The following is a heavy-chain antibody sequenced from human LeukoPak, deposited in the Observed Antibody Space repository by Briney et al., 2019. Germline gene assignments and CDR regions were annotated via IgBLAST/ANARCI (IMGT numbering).Heavy chain of an antibody. CDR2: IFYSGST. Sequence: SETLSLTCAVSGHSISSGYYWGWIRQPPGKGLEWIGSIFYSGSTYYNPSLKSRVTISVDTSKNQFSLKPSSVTAADTAVYYCARSNTYYDSSPEAYWGQGTLVTVSS. CDR1: GHSISSGYY. D-gene: IGHD3-22*01. J-gene: IGHJ4*02. CDR3: ARSNTYYDSSPEAY. V-gene: IGHV4-38-2*01.